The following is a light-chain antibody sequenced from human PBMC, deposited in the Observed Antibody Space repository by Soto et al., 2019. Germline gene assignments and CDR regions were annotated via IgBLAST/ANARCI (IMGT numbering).Light chain of an antibody. CDR1: QSVSSN. CDR3: QQYSIWRT. V-gene: IGKV3-15*01. CDR2: GAF. Sequence: EILMTQSPVTLSVSPVERATLSCRVRQSVSSNLAWYQQKPGQAPRLLIYGAFTRATGIPARFSGSGSGTDFTLTISRLEPEDFAVYYCQQYSIWRTFGQGTKVDIK. J-gene: IGKJ1*01.